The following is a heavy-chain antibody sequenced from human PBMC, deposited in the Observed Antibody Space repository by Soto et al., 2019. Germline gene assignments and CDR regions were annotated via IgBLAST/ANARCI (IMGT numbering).Heavy chain of an antibody. CDR2: IKRDESDK. V-gene: IGHV3-7*03. D-gene: IGHD2-8*01. CDR3: GAYCYPITCKHCDGSS. J-gene: IGHJ5*02. Sequence: GGSLKLSCAVSGFRVRDYWMSWVSQAPGKGLEWVANIKRDESDKYYVDSVKDRFTISPDKAKNALYLQMNSLRLEDTAGYYCGAYCYPITCKHCDGSSWGQGAKVIVS. CDR1: GFRVRDYW.